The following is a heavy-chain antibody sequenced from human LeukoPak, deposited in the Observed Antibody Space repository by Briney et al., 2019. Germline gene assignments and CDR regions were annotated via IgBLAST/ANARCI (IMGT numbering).Heavy chain of an antibody. CDR1: GVTFRSYG. CDR2: TRDDASKT. D-gene: IGHD2-15*01. J-gene: IGHJ4*02. Sequence: GGSLTLSCTGSGVTFRSYGMHWVRQAPGKGLEWVAYTRDDASKTWYGGSVKGRFTISRDNSKNTLYLHMNSVRGEDTAMYYCANGDCRGGRCSSGAHWGQGTLVTVSS. V-gene: IGHV3-30*02. CDR3: ANGDCRGGRCSSGAH.